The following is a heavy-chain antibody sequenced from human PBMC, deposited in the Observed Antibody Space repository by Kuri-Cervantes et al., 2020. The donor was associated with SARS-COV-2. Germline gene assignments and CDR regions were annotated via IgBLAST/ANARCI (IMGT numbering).Heavy chain of an antibody. CDR1: GGSISSYY. D-gene: IGHD4-11*01. CDR2: IYYSGST. CDR3: ARQTTVIYYYMDV. J-gene: IGHJ6*03. Sequence: GSLRLSCTVSGGSISSYYWSWIRQPPGKGLEWIGYIYYSGSTNYNPSPKSRVTISVDTSKNQFSLKLSSVTAADTAVYYCARQTTVIYYYMDVWGKGTTVTVSS. V-gene: IGHV4-59*08.